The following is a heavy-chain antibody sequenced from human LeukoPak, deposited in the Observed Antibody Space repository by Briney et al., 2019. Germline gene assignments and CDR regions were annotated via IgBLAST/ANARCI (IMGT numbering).Heavy chain of an antibody. CDR2: ISNTSPYI. V-gene: IGHV3-21*01. CDR1: GFTFSDYT. Sequence: AGGSLRLSCTSSGFTFSDYTMNWVRQAPGKGLEWVSYISNTSPYISYADSVKGRFTISRDNAKNSLFLQTNSLRAEDTAVYYCARFRLGGYSYWGQGVLVAVSS. J-gene: IGHJ4*02. CDR3: ARFRLGGYSY. D-gene: IGHD3-22*01.